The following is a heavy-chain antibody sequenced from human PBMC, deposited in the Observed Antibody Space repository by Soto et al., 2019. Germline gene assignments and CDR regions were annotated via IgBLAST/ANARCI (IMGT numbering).Heavy chain of an antibody. CDR2: ISYDGSNK. V-gene: IGHV3-30*18. D-gene: IGHD3-22*01. CDR3: AKNNYYDSSGYYPTFYYYGMDV. J-gene: IGHJ6*02. Sequence: GGSLRLSCAAAGFTFTRYSVNWVRQAPGKGLEWVAVISYDGSNKYYADSVKGRFTISRDNSKNTLYLQMNSLRAEDTAVYYCAKNNYYDSSGYYPTFYYYGMDVWGQGTTVTVSS. CDR1: GFTFTRYS.